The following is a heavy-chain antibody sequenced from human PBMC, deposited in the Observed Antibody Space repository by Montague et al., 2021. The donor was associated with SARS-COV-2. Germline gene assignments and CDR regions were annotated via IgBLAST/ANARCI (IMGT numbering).Heavy chain of an antibody. CDR1: GASISNGGYT. D-gene: IGHD3-10*01. CDR2: IYQSGTN. V-gene: IGHV4-30-2*01. CDR3: ARSMIRGGLNWFDP. J-gene: IGHJ5*02. Sequence: TLSLTCAVSGASISNGGYTWSWIRRPPGKGLEWIGYIYQSGTNRYNPSLKSRFTMSVDKSKNQFSLQLISGIAADTAIYFCARSMIRGGLNWFDPWGQGTLVTVSS.